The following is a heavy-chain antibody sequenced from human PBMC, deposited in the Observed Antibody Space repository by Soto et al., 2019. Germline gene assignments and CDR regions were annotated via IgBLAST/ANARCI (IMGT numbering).Heavy chain of an antibody. J-gene: IGHJ4*02. Sequence: QVQLVQSGAEVREPGASVKVSCKASGYSFTSLDINWVRQTAGQGLEWMGWMQPSTGRTGYAQKVQGRVNMTRDTAINTAYMELTTLTSDDTALYYCARGVSAGVDYWGQGALVTVSS. V-gene: IGHV1-8*01. D-gene: IGHD1-26*01. CDR2: MQPSTGRT. CDR1: GYSFTSLD. CDR3: ARGVSAGVDY.